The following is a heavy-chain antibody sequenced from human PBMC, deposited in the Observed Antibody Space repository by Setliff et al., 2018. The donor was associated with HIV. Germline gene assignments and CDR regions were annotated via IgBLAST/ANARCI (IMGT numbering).Heavy chain of an antibody. J-gene: IGHJ4*02. Sequence: PGGSLRLSCAASGFTFSNAWMNWVRQAPGKGLEWVGRIKSIGDGETTDYAAPVKGRFTISRDDSKNTLYLQLNNLETEDTAFYYCSTRLRWSPEKIDYWGQGTLVTV. CDR3: STRLRWSPEKIDY. CDR1: GFTFSNAW. CDR2: IKSIGDGETT. D-gene: IGHD6-13*01. V-gene: IGHV3-15*01.